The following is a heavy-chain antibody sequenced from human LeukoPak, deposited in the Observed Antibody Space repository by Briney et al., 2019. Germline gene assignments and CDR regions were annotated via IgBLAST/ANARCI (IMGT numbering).Heavy chain of an antibody. CDR2: ITSSSTV. CDR3: ARDYCSGPKCYFIDY. D-gene: IGHD2-15*01. V-gene: IGHV3-48*04. Sequence: GALRLSCAASGFTLSNYSMNWVRQAPGKGLEWVSYITSSSTVYYAGSVKGRFAISRDNTKNSLFLQMNSLRAEDTAVYYCARDYCSGPKCYFIDYWGQGALVTVSS. J-gene: IGHJ4*02. CDR1: GFTLSNYS.